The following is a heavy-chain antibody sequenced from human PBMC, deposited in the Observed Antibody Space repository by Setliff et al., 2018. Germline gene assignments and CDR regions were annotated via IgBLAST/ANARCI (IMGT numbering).Heavy chain of an antibody. J-gene: IGHJ3*02. V-gene: IGHV3-21*04. CDR2: IDTSSSYI. Sequence: PGGSLRLSCAASGFTFSTYTMNWVRQAPGKGLEWVSSIDTSSSYIYYADSVKGRFTLSRDNSQNTMYLQMNSLRAEDTAVYYCIRDTSGRYAFDIWGQGTMVTVSS. CDR3: IRDTSGRYAFDI. D-gene: IGHD6-19*01. CDR1: GFTFSTYT.